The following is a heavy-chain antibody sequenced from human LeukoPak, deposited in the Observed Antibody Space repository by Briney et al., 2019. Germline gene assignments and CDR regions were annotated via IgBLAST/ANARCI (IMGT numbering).Heavy chain of an antibody. CDR2: IYYSGST. D-gene: IGHD4-23*01. CDR3: ARDRGYGGNSGVYFDY. V-gene: IGHV4-59*01. CDR1: GGSISSYY. Sequence: SETLSLTCTVYGGSISSYYWSWIRQPPGKGLEWIGYIYYSGSTNYNPSLKSRVTISVDTSKNQFSLKLSSVTAADTAVYYCARDRGYGGNSGVYFDYWGQGTLVTVSS. J-gene: IGHJ4*02.